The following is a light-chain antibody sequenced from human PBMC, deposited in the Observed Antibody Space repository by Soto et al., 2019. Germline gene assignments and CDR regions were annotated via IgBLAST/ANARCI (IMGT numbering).Light chain of an antibody. CDR3: SSDSRFTPCV. V-gene: IGLV2-14*01. CDR1: SRDVGAYNY. Sequence: SVLTQPASVSGSPGQSITISCTGTSRDVGAYNYVSWYQQHPGKAPKLMVYDVTNRPSAVSDRFSGSTSGNTASLTISGLRGEDGAVYCGSSDSRFTPCVFGTGNKVTVL. J-gene: IGLJ1*01. CDR2: DVT.